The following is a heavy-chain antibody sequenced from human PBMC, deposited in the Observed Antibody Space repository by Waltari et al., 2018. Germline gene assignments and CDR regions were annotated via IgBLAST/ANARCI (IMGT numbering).Heavy chain of an antibody. V-gene: IGHV4-34*01. CDR3: ARGQWQPRFDP. CDR1: GGSFSGYY. J-gene: IGHJ5*02. CDR2: INHSGST. Sequence: QVQLQQWGAGLLKPSETLSLTCVVYGGSFSGYYWSWIRQPPGKGREWIGEINHSGSTNDNASLKSRVTILGDTSKNQFSLKLSSVGAADTAVYYCARGQWQPRFDPWGQGTLVTVSS. D-gene: IGHD6-19*01.